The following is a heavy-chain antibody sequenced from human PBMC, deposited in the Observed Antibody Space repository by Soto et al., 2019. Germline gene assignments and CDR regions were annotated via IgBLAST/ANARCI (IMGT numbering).Heavy chain of an antibody. CDR3: AKDKYHFFLTGYYKGWFDS. CDR1: GFTFTSYA. V-gene: IGHV3-23*01. D-gene: IGHD3-9*01. Sequence: PGGSLRLSCAASGFTFTSYAMSWVRQAPGKGPEWVSAISGSGGSTYYADSVKGRFTISRDNSKDTLYMQMNSLRAEDTAVYYCAKDKYHFFLTGYYKGWFDSSGQGTSVTVSS. CDR2: ISGSGGST. J-gene: IGHJ5*01.